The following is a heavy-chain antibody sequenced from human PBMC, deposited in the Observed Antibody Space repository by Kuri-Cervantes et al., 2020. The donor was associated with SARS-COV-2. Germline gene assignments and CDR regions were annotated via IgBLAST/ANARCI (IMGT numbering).Heavy chain of an antibody. CDR3: ARVGPIVGASDYYYYGMDV. D-gene: IGHD1-26*01. J-gene: IGHJ6*02. V-gene: IGHV1-24*01. Sequence: ASVKVSCKVSGYTLTELSMHWVRQAPGKGLEWMGGFDPEDGETIYAQKFQGRVTMTEDTSTDTAYMELSSLRSEDTAVYYCARVGPIVGASDYYYYGMDVWGQGTTVTVSS. CDR1: GYTLTELS. CDR2: FDPEDGET.